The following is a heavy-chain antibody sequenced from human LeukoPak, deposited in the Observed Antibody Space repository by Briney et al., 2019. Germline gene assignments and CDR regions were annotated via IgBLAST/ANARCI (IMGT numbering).Heavy chain of an antibody. J-gene: IGHJ4*02. CDR3: ARIDTPHYDILTGYYPPGVFDY. Sequence: SETLSLTCTVSGGSISSSSYYWGWIRQPPGKGLEWIGSIYYSGSTYYNPSLKSRVTISVDTSKNQFSLKLSSVTAADTAVYYCARIDTPHYDILTGYYPPGVFDYWGQGTLVTVSS. D-gene: IGHD3-9*01. CDR2: IYYSGST. CDR1: GGSISSSSYY. V-gene: IGHV4-39*01.